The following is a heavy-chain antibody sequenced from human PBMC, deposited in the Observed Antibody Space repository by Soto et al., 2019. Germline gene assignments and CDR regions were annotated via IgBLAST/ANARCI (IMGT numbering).Heavy chain of an antibody. D-gene: IGHD3-16*01. V-gene: IGHV4-31*03. CDR1: GAPISSGGYY. J-gene: IGHJ6*02. CDR2: IYNSGPT. Sequence: QVQLQESGPGLVKPSQTLSLTCTVSGAPISSGGYYWSWIRQLPGKGLEWIGYIYNSGPTYYNPPFKSRGSISVDTSKNQFSLKVTSATAADTAVYYCARDGAVPYGMDVWGHGTTVTVSS. CDR3: ARDGAVPYGMDV.